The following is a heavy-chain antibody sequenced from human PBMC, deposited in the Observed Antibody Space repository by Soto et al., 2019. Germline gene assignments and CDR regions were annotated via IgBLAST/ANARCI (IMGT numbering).Heavy chain of an antibody. D-gene: IGHD2-8*02. V-gene: IGHV3-23*01. Sequence: PGGSLRLSCAASGFTFNSYGIHWVRQAPGKGLEWVSSISGSGGSTYYADSVKGRFTISRDNSKNTLYLQINSLRAEDTAVYYCAKDPGEDTYWFDYWGQGTLVTVSS. CDR2: ISGSGGST. CDR3: AKDPGEDTYWFDY. J-gene: IGHJ4*02. CDR1: GFTFNSYG.